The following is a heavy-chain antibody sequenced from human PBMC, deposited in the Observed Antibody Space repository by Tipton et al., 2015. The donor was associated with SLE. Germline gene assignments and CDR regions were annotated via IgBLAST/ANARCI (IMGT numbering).Heavy chain of an antibody. D-gene: IGHD4/OR15-4a*01. CDR1: GGSFSGYY. CDR3: ARGLTSNWFDP. CDR2: IYYSGST. J-gene: IGHJ5*02. V-gene: IGHV4-59*01. Sequence: TLSLTCAVYGGSFSGYYWSWIRQPPGKGLEWIGYIYYSGSTNYNPSLKSRVTISVDTSKNQFSLKLSSVTAADTAVYYCARGLTSNWFDPWGQGTLVTVSS.